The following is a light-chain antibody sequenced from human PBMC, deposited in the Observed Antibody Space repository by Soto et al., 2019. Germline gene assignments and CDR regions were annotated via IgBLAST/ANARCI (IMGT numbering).Light chain of an antibody. J-gene: IGLJ2*01. V-gene: IGLV2-14*01. CDR1: SSDVGGYNY. CDR2: EVS. Sequence: QSALTQPASVSGSPGQSITISCTGSSSDVGGYNYVSWYQQHPGKAPKLMIYEVSNRPSGVSNRFSGSKSGNTASLTISGLQAEDEADYYCSSYTTSSTLHVLFGGGTKLNVL. CDR3: SSYTTSSTLHVL.